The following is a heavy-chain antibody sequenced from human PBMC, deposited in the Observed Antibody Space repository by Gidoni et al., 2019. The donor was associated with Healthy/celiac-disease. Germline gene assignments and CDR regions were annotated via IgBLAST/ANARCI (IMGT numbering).Heavy chain of an antibody. Sequence: QAQLVQSGAEVTKPGASVKVSCKASGYTFTSYGISWVRQAPGQALEWMGWISAYNGNTNYAQKLQGRVTMTTDTSTSTAYMELRSLRSDDTAVYYCARERGTRSGYLEQPQDYWGQGTLVTVSS. CDR2: ISAYNGNT. CDR3: ARERGTRSGYLEQPQDY. V-gene: IGHV1-18*01. CDR1: GYTFTSYG. D-gene: IGHD3-22*01. J-gene: IGHJ4*02.